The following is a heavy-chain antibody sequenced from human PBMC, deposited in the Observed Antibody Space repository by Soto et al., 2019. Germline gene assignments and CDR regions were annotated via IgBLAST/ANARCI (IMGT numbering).Heavy chain of an antibody. CDR3: AKRDLQSGYTKGFDY. CDR2: IWYDGSNK. Sequence: GGSLRLSCAASGFTFSSYGMHWVRQAPGKGLEWVAVIWYDGSNKYFADSVKGRFTISRDIFKNTLYLKMNSLRAEDTALYYCAKRDLQSGYTKGFDYWGQGTLVTVSP. D-gene: IGHD2-8*01. V-gene: IGHV3-33*06. CDR1: GFTFSSYG. J-gene: IGHJ4*02.